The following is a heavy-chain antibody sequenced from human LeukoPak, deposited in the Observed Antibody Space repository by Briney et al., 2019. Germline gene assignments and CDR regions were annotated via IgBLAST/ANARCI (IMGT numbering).Heavy chain of an antibody. CDR2: IKGDGIST. CDR1: GITFGDFT. CDR3: AKDHYWSIDY. V-gene: IGHV3-74*01. J-gene: IGHJ4*02. Sequence: EGSLRLSCAASGITFGDFTMHWDRHAPGQGLVWVSRIKGDGISTNYADSVKGRFTISRDIAKNTLYLQMNSLRAEDTGVYYCAKDHYWSIDYWGRGTLVTVSS. D-gene: IGHD3-3*01.